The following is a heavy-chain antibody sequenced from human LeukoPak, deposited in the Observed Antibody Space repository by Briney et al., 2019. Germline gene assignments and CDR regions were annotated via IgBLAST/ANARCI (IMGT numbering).Heavy chain of an antibody. Sequence: SETLSLTCTVSGGSISSSSYYWGWIRQPPGKGLEWIGSIYYSGSTYYNPSLKSRVTISVDTSKNQFSLKLSSVPAPDTALYYCARHENRVTLNWFDPWGQGTLVAVSS. V-gene: IGHV4-39*01. D-gene: IGHD3-10*01. CDR2: IYYSGST. CDR1: GGSISSSSYY. J-gene: IGHJ5*02. CDR3: ARHENRVTLNWFDP.